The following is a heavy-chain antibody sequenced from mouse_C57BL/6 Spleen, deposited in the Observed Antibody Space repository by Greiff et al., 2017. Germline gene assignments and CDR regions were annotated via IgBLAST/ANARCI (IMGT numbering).Heavy chain of an antibody. CDR3: ARRGSSGLDY. Sequence: QVQLQQPGAELVMPGASVKLSCKASGYTFTSYWMHWVKQRPGQGLEWIGEIDPSDSYTNYNQKFKGKSTLTVDKSSSTAYMQLSSLTSEDSAVYYCARRGSSGLDYWGQGTSVTVSS. V-gene: IGHV1-69*01. CDR2: IDPSDSYT. D-gene: IGHD1-1*01. J-gene: IGHJ4*01. CDR1: GYTFTSYW.